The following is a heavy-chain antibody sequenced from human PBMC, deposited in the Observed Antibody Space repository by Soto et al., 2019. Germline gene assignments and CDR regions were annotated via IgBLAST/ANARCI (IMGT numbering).Heavy chain of an antibody. D-gene: IGHD6-19*01. Sequence: EVQLVESGGGLVQPGRSLRLSCAASGFAFDDYAMHWVRQTPGKGLEWVSGMSWNPISIGYAGSVKGRFTISRDNAKKSLYLQMGSLRIEVTALYYCVKGQIRGHSGWGREFDYWGQGVLVTVSS. CDR2: MSWNPISI. J-gene: IGHJ4*02. CDR3: VKGQIRGHSGWGREFDY. V-gene: IGHV3-9*01. CDR1: GFAFDDYA.